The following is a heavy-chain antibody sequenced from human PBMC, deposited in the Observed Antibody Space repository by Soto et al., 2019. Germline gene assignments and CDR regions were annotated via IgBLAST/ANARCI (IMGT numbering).Heavy chain of an antibody. J-gene: IGHJ4*02. V-gene: IGHV1-69*06. Sequence: SVKVSCKASGGTFSSYAISWVRQAPGQGLEWMGGIIPIFGTANYAQKFQGRVTITADKSTSTAYVELSSLRSEDTAVYYCARSVNYDFWSGYYPLGYWGQGTLVTVSS. D-gene: IGHD3-3*01. CDR2: IIPIFGTA. CDR1: GGTFSSYA. CDR3: ARSVNYDFWSGYYPLGY.